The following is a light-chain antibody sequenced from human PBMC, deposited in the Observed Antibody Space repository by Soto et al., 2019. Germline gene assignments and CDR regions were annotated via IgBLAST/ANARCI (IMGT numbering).Light chain of an antibody. CDR2: SHN. CDR1: SSNIGSSA. Sequence: QSVLTQAPSASGSPGQRVTISCSGSSSNIGSSAVNWYRQVPGTAPKLLIYSHNQRPSGVPDRFSGSKSDTSASLAISGLQSEDEADYYCAAWDDSLNGVVFGGGTKLTVL. CDR3: AAWDDSLNGVV. J-gene: IGLJ2*01. V-gene: IGLV1-44*01.